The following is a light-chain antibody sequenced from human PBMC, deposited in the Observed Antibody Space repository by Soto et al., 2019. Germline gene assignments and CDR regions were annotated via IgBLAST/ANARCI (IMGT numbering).Light chain of an antibody. CDR1: GSDVGAYNF. CDR2: EVY. Sequence: QSVLTQPPSAPGSPGQSVTISCTGTGSDVGAYNFVSWYQHHPGKAPQALIYEVYKRPSGVPDRFSGSKSGNTASLTVSGLQTEDEADYYCSSYAGSNNLVVFGGGTQLTVL. CDR3: SSYAGSNNLVV. V-gene: IGLV2-8*01. J-gene: IGLJ2*01.